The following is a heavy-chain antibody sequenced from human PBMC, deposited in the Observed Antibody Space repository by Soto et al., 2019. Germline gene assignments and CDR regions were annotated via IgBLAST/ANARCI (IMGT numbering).Heavy chain of an antibody. CDR2: TYYSGST. CDR1: GGSLSSADYY. J-gene: IGHJ4*02. CDR3: VSAHGNYPHFES. D-gene: IGHD4-17*01. Sequence: SETLSLTCTVSGGSLSSADYYWSWIRQPPGKGLEWIGYTYYSGSTYYPRFLKRRITISVDKSNYPFSLKVSSVTAADTAVYYRVSAHGNYPHFESWGQGTLV. V-gene: IGHV4-30-4*01.